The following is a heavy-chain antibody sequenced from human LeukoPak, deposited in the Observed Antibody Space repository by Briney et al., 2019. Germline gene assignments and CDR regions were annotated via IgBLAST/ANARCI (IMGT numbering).Heavy chain of an antibody. CDR1: GFTFDDYA. CDR2: ISWNSGSI. CDR3: VKDGYSSGWYYLDY. D-gene: IGHD6-19*01. J-gene: IGHJ4*02. Sequence: GGSLRLSCAASGFTFDDYAMHWVRQAPGKGLEWVSGISWNSGSIGYADSVKGRFTISRDNAKNCLYLQMNSLRAEDTALYYCVKDGYSSGWYYLDYWGQGTLVTVSS. V-gene: IGHV3-9*01.